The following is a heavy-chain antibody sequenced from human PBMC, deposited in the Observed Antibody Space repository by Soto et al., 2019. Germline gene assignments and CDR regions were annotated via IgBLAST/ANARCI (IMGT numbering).Heavy chain of an antibody. J-gene: IGHJ5*02. CDR1: GGTFSSYA. CDR3: ARDRTMVRGAAIGFDP. V-gene: IGHV1-69*01. CDR2: IIPIFGKA. D-gene: IGHD3-10*01. Sequence: QVQLVQSGAEVKKPGSSVKVSCKASGGTFSSYAISWVRQAPGQGLEWMGGIIPIFGKAKYAQKFQGRVTITADESTSTAYMDLSSLRSEDTAVYYCARDRTMVRGAAIGFDPWGQGTLVTVSS.